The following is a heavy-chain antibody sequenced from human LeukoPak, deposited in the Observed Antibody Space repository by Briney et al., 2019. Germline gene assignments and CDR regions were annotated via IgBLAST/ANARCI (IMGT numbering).Heavy chain of an antibody. CDR3: AKDNPPFTYYYDSSGYQFDY. J-gene: IGHJ4*02. CDR1: GFTFDDYA. Sequence: GRSLRLSCAASGFTFDDYAMHWVRQAPGKGLEWVSGISWNSGSIGYADSVKGRFTISRDNAKNPLYLQMNSLRAEDTALYYCAKDNPPFTYYYDSSGYQFDYWGQGTLVTVSS. D-gene: IGHD3-22*01. CDR2: ISWNSGSI. V-gene: IGHV3-9*01.